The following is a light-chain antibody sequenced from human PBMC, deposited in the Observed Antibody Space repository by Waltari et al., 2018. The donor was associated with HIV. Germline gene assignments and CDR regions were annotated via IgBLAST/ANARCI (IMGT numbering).Light chain of an antibody. CDR2: SAS. CDR3: QQSYSSPLT. Sequence: DIEMTQSPSSLYASVGDTVTITCRSSQTISTSLNWYQQKPGKAPKILISSASSLQSGVPSRFSASGSGTDFTLTISNLQPDDYATYYCQQSYSSPLTFGPGTEVDVK. V-gene: IGKV1-39*01. J-gene: IGKJ3*01. CDR1: QTISTS.